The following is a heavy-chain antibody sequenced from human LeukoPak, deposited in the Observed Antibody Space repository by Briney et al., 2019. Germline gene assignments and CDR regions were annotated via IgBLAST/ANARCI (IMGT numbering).Heavy chain of an antibody. CDR1: GFTFSSYV. V-gene: IGHV3-64*01. CDR3: ARGGQSKYDSSGYLNYFDY. J-gene: IGHJ4*02. Sequence: AGGSLRLSCAASGFTFSSYVMYWVRQAPGKGLEYVSSISSNGGSTYYANSVKGRFTISRDNSKNTLYLQMGSLRAEDMAVYYCARGGQSKYDSSGYLNYFDYWGQGILVTVSS. D-gene: IGHD3-22*01. CDR2: ISSNGGST.